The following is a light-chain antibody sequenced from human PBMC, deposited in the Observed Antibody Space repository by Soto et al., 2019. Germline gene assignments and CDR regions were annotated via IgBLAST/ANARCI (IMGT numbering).Light chain of an antibody. V-gene: IGKV3-20*01. J-gene: IGKJ1*01. CDR2: GAS. CDR3: QQYGSSYPWT. CDR1: QNVNNNY. Sequence: ENVLTQSPGTLSWSPGERATVSCRASQNVNNNYLVWYQQRSGQAPGLLIHGASSRAAGVPDRFTGSGSGTDFTLTINRLEPEDFAVYYCQQYGSSYPWTFGQGTKVDIK.